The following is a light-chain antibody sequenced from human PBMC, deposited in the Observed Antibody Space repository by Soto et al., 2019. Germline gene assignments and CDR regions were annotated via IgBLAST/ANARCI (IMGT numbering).Light chain of an antibody. Sequence: EIVLTQSPGTLSLSPGERATLPCRASQSLNARYLAWYQVKPGQAPRLLFYGASSRATGIPDGFIGSGSGTDFTLTITGLEPEDFAVYYCQQFHISRTFGQGTKVDIK. J-gene: IGKJ1*01. V-gene: IGKV3-20*01. CDR3: QQFHISRT. CDR1: QSLNARY. CDR2: GAS.